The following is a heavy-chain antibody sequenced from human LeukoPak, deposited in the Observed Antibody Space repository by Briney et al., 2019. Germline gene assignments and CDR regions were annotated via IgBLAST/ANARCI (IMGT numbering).Heavy chain of an antibody. CDR3: ARALGYCSSTSCYEADYYYYYYMDV. CDR1: GGSISSGSYY. V-gene: IGHV4-61*02. J-gene: IGHJ6*03. CDR2: IYTSGST. D-gene: IGHD2-2*01. Sequence: PSQTLSLTCTVSGGSISSGSYYWSWIRQLAGKGLEWIGRIYTSGSTNYNPSLKSRVTISVDTSKNQFSLKLSSVTAADTAVYYCARALGYCSSTSCYEADYYYYYYMDVWGKGTTVTVSS.